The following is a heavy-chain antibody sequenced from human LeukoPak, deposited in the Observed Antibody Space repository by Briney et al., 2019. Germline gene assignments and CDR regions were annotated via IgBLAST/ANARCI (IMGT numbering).Heavy chain of an antibody. CDR1: GGSFSGYY. Sequence: SETLSLTCAVFGGSFSGYYWSWIRQPPGKGLEWIGEINHSGSTNYNPSLKSRVTISVDTSKNQFSLKLSSVTAADTAVYYCAREPGEKATITQLLWGQGTLVTVSS. V-gene: IGHV4-34*01. J-gene: IGHJ4*02. CDR3: AREPGEKATITQLL. CDR2: INHSGST. D-gene: IGHD5-24*01.